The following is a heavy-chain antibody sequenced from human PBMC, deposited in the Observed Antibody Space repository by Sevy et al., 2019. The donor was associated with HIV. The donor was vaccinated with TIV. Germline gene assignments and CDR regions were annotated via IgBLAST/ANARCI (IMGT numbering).Heavy chain of an antibody. V-gene: IGHV3-30*04. CDR1: GLPFSSYA. J-gene: IGHJ3*02. Sequence: GGSLRLSCAASGLPFSSYAMHWVRQGPGKGLEWVAVISYDARNEAYADSVKGRFTISRDNSKNTLYLQMNSLRAEDTAVYYCARFRPERAFDIWGQGTMVTVSS. CDR2: ISYDARNE. CDR3: ARFRPERAFDI.